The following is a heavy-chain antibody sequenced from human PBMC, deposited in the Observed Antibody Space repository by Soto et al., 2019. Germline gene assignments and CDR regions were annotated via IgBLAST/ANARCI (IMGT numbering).Heavy chain of an antibody. CDR2: SYYRGST. D-gene: IGHD6-13*01. CDR1: GCSIRSYY. Sequence: PSETLSLTCTVSGCSIRSYYCGCIRQPPAKGLEWIGSSYYRGSTYYNPSLKSRVTISVDTSKNQFSLQLSSVTAADTAVYYCARQWAAAGKGGWFDPWGQGTLVTVSS. CDR3: ARQWAAAGKGGWFDP. V-gene: IGHV4-39*01. J-gene: IGHJ5*02.